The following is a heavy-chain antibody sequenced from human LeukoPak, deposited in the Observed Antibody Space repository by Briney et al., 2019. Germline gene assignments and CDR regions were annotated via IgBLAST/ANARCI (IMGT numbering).Heavy chain of an antibody. V-gene: IGHV3-7*01. D-gene: IGHD6-19*01. CDR1: GFTLSSHW. CDR3: ARVGLSGWRFEY. Sequence: PGGSLRHSCAASGFTLSSHWMSWVRQAPGKGLEWVANINQDGTQQNYVDSVKGRFTISRDNAKNSLYLQINSLTAEDTAVYYCARVGLSGWRFEYWGQGTLVTVSS. CDR2: INQDGTQQ. J-gene: IGHJ4*02.